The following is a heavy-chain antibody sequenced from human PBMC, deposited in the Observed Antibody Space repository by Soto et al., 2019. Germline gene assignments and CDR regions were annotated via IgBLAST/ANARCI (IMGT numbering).Heavy chain of an antibody. J-gene: IGHJ5*01. V-gene: IGHV3-21*01. Sequence: VQLVESGGGLVKPGGSLRLSCEGSGFMFSSYNMNWVRQAPGRGLEWVSFISSSSAYKYYEDAVKGRFTTSRDNDKNSVYLQMNSLRAEDAGLYYCARSAGYCTDTSCEKGWFDSWGQGTWVTVSS. CDR3: ARSAGYCTDTSCEKGWFDS. CDR1: GFMFSSYN. CDR2: ISSSSAYK. D-gene: IGHD2-8*02.